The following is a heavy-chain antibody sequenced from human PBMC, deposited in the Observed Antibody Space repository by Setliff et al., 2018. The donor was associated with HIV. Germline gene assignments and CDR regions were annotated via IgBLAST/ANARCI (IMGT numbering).Heavy chain of an antibody. CDR1: GGSSSSSSFY. Sequence: LSLTCTVSGGSSSSSSFYWGWIRQPPGRGLEWIGNIYRSGSTYYNPSLRSRVTISVDTSKNQFYLNLNSVTDADTALYYCARHKDSDYVWGSYGPDGFDIWGQGTTVTVSS. J-gene: IGHJ3*02. D-gene: IGHD3-16*01. CDR2: IYRSGST. CDR3: ARHKDSDYVWGSYGPDGFDI. V-gene: IGHV4-39*01.